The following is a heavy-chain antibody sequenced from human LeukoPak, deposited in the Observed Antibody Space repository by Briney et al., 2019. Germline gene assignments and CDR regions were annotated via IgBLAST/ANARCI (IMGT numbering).Heavy chain of an antibody. CDR1: GYTFTDYY. CDR2: ISAYNGNT. V-gene: IGHV1-18*04. J-gene: IGHJ6*03. CDR3: ARALLDYDGSGYTRLYYMDV. D-gene: IGHD3-22*01. Sequence: ASVKVSCKASGYTFTDYYMHWVRQAPGQGLEWMGWISAYNGNTNYAQKFQGRVTMTTDTSTSTAYMELRSLRSDDTAVYYCARALLDYDGSGYTRLYYMDVWGKGTTVTVSS.